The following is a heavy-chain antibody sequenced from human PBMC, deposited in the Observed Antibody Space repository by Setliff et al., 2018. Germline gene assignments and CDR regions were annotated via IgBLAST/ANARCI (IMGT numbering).Heavy chain of an antibody. CDR3: ARRETYYNFWSGYYAY. CDR2: IYYSGST. Sequence: SETLSLTCTVSGGSISSSSYYWGWIRQPPGKGLEWSGSIYYSGSTYYNPSLKSRVTISVDTSRNQFSLKLSSVTAADTAVYYCARRETYYNFWSGYYAYWGQGTLVTVSS. V-gene: IGHV4-39*07. D-gene: IGHD3-3*01. CDR1: GGSISSSSYY. J-gene: IGHJ4*02.